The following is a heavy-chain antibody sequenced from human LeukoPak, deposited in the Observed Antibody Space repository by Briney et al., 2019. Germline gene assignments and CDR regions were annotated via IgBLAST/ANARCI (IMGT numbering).Heavy chain of an antibody. CDR1: GFSLTTSGVG. CDR2: IYSNDDR. D-gene: IGHD6-6*01. V-gene: IGHV2-5*01. J-gene: IGHJ4*02. Sequence: SGPTLVTPTQTLTLTCTFSGFSLTTSGVGVGWIRQPPGEALEWLALIYSNDDRRYSPSLKSRLTIAKDTSRNQVVLTMTNMDPVDTATYYCAHRHSSSFDYWGQGTLVTVS. CDR3: AHRHSSSFDY.